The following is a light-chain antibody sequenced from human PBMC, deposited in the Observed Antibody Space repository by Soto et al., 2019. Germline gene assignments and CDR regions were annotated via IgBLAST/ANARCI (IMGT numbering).Light chain of an antibody. Sequence: EIVLTQSPGTLSLSPGERATLSCRASQSVGSNLAWYQQKPGQAPRLLIYGASTRATGIPARFSGSGSGTEFTLTISSLQSEDSAVYYCQQYNNWVTFGGGTRVEIK. V-gene: IGKV3D-15*01. CDR3: QQYNNWVT. CDR1: QSVGSN. CDR2: GAS. J-gene: IGKJ4*01.